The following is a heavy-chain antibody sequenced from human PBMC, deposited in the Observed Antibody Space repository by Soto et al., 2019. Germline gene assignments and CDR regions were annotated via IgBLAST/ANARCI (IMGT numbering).Heavy chain of an antibody. CDR1: GFTFSSYS. Sequence: EVQLVESGGGLVKPGGSLRLSCAASGFTFSSYSMNWVRQAPGKGLEWVSSISSSSSYIYYADSVKGRFTISRDNAKNSLDLQMNSLRAEDTAVYYCARERLNYGSSGSYIGGQGTMVTVSS. D-gene: IGHD3-22*01. CDR3: ARERLNYGSSGSYI. J-gene: IGHJ3*02. V-gene: IGHV3-21*01. CDR2: ISSSSSYI.